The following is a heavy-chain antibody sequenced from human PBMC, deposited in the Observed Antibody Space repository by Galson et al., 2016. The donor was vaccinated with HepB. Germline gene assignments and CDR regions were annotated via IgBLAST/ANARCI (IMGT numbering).Heavy chain of an antibody. J-gene: IGHJ4*02. CDR3: ARVSAFWGGLPDH. V-gene: IGHV3-66*01. D-gene: IGHD3-3*01. CDR2: VYSGGYI. CDR1: GFTVSNNY. Sequence: SLRLSCAASGFTVSNNYMSWVRQAPGKGLEWVAVVYSGGYIYYADSVKGRFTTSRDSSKSTLYLQMNSLRAEDTAVYYCARVSAFWGGLPDHWGQGTQVTVS.